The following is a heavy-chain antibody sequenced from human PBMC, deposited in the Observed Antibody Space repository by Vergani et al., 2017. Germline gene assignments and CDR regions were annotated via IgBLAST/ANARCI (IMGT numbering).Heavy chain of an antibody. D-gene: IGHD3-22*01. Sequence: QLQLQESGPGLVTPSETLSLTCTVSGGSISSSSYYWGWIRQPPGKGLEWIGSIYYSGSTYYNPSLKSRVTISVDTSKNQFSLKLSSVTAADTAVYYCASVLSYYYDSSGYPTRIFDYWGQGTLVTVSS. J-gene: IGHJ4*02. CDR3: ASVLSYYYDSSGYPTRIFDY. CDR1: GGSISSSSYY. V-gene: IGHV4-39*07. CDR2: IYYSGST.